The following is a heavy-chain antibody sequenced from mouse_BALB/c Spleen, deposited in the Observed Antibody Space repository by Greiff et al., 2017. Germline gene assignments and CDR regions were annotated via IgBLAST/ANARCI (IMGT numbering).Heavy chain of an antibody. CDR1: GYTFTSYW. V-gene: IGHV1-87*01. J-gene: IGHJ2*01. CDR2: IYPGDGDT. D-gene: IGHD1-1*01. Sequence: VQRVESGAELARPGASVKLSCKASGYTFTSYWMQWVKQRPGQGLEWIGAIYPGDGDTRYTQKFKGKATLTADKSSSTAYMQLSSLASEDSAVYYCARGGYGSSLDYWGQGTTLTVSS. CDR3: ARGGYGSSLDY.